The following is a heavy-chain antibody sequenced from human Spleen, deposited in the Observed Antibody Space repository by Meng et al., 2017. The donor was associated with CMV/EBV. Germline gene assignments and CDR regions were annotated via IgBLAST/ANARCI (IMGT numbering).Heavy chain of an antibody. V-gene: IGHV4-4*02. CDR2: IYHSGST. Sequence: LTCGVSGVSSSGTNWGGWVRQPPGKGLEWIGEIYHSGSTKYNPSLKSRVTISVDKSKNQFSLKLNSVTAADTAVYYCARDMYPGFDPWGQGTLVTVSS. J-gene: IGHJ5*02. D-gene: IGHD1-14*01. CDR3: ARDMYPGFDP. CDR1: GVSSSGTNW.